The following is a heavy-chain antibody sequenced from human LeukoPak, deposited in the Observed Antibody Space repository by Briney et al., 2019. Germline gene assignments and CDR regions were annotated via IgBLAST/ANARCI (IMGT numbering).Heavy chain of an antibody. J-gene: IGHJ4*02. Sequence: GGSLRLSCAASGFTFSSAWMTWVRQAPGKGLEWVSYISNSGATIYYADSVKGRFTISRDNAKSSLFLQMNSLRAEDTGVYYCARATFSSSGHSYWGQGTLVTVSS. CDR1: GFTFSSAW. D-gene: IGHD6-13*01. V-gene: IGHV3-48*04. CDR2: ISNSGATI. CDR3: ARATFSSSGHSY.